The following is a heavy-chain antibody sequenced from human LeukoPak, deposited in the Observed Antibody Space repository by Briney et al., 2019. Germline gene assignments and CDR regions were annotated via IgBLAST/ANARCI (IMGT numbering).Heavy chain of an antibody. D-gene: IGHD4-17*01. CDR3: ARGPYGGAFDI. Sequence: PSETLSLTCTVSGGSISSSSYYWGWIRQPPGKGLEWIGSIYYSGSTYYNPSLKSRVTISVDTSKNQFSLKLSSVTAADTAVYYCARGPYGGAFDIWGQGTMVTVSS. CDR1: GGSISSSSYY. CDR2: IYYSGST. J-gene: IGHJ3*02. V-gene: IGHV4-39*07.